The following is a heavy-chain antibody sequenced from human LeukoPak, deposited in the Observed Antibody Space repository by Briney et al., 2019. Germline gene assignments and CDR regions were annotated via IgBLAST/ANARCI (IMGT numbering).Heavy chain of an antibody. J-gene: IGHJ6*03. V-gene: IGHV1-18*01. D-gene: IGHD1-1*01. Sequence: GASVKVCCKASGYTFTSYGISWVRQAPGQGLEWMGWISAYNGNTNYAQKLQGRVTMTTDTSTSTAYMELRSLRSDDTAVYYCARDRERVSYYYYYMDVRGKGTTVTVSS. CDR1: GYTFTSYG. CDR3: ARDRERVSYYYYYMDV. CDR2: ISAYNGNT.